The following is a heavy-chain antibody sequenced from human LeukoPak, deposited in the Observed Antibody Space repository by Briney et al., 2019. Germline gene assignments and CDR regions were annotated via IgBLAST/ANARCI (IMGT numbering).Heavy chain of an antibody. Sequence: PGGSLRLSCAASGFTFSSYGMHWVRQAPGKGLEWVAYIRYGGSNKYYADFVRGRFTISSDNSKNTQYLQKNSMRAEDTAVYCCAKKATVAQYCYYYMDVWGKGTTVTVSS. V-gene: IGHV3-30*02. CDR3: AKKATVAQYCYYYMDV. J-gene: IGHJ6*03. CDR2: IRYGGSNK. D-gene: IGHD4-11*01. CDR1: GFTFSSYG.